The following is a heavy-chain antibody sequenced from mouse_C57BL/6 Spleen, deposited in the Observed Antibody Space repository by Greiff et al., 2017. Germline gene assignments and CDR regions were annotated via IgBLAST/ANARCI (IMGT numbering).Heavy chain of an antibody. D-gene: IGHD2-4*01. Sequence: VQLKQSGPELVKPGASVKIPCKASGYTFTDYNMDWVKQSHGKSLEWIGDINPNNGGTIYNQKFQGKATLTGDKSSITAYMELRSLTSEDTAVYYCSRFYDCDARFDYWGQGTTLTVSS. CDR1: GYTFTDYN. V-gene: IGHV1-18*01. CDR2: INPNNGGT. CDR3: SRFYDCDARFDY. J-gene: IGHJ2*01.